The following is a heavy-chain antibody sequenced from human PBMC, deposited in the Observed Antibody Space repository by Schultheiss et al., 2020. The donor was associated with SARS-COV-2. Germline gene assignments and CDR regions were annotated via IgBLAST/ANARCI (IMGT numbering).Heavy chain of an antibody. V-gene: IGHV4-59*01. J-gene: IGHJ3*02. CDR3: ARDYYDSGYAFDI. CDR2: IYYSGIT. D-gene: IGHD3-22*01. CDR1: GGSISSYY. Sequence: SETLSLTCTVSGGSISSYYWSWIRQPPGKGLECIGYIYYSGITNYNPSLKSRVTISVDTSKNQFSLKLSSVTAADTAVYYCARDYYDSGYAFDIWGQGTMVTVSS.